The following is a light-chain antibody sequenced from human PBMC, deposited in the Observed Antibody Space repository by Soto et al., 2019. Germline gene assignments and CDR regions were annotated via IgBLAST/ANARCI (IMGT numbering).Light chain of an antibody. V-gene: IGLV2-23*01. J-gene: IGLJ2*01. CDR1: SSDVGSSKF. CDR3: CSYAGRTTYVL. Sequence: QSALTQPASVSASPGQSITISCTGSSSDVGSSKFVSWYQQHPGKAPKLMIYEGSKRPSGVSNRFSGPKSGNTASLTISGLQAEDEADYYCCSYAGRTTYVLFGGGTQLTVL. CDR2: EGS.